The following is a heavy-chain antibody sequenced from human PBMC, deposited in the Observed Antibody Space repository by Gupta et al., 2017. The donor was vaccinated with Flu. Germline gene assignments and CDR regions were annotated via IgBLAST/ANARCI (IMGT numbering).Heavy chain of an antibody. CDR3: ARGRKPDIVVVVAAKDNINWFDP. CDR1: GGSFSGYY. CDR2: INHSGST. Sequence: QVQLQQWGAGLLKPSETLSLTCAVYGGSFSGYYWSWIRQPPGKGLEWIGEINHSGSTNYDPSLKSRVTISVDTSKNQFSLKLSSVTAADTAVYYCARGRKPDIVVVVAAKDNINWFDPWGQGTLVTVSS. D-gene: IGHD2-15*01. J-gene: IGHJ5*02. V-gene: IGHV4-34*01.